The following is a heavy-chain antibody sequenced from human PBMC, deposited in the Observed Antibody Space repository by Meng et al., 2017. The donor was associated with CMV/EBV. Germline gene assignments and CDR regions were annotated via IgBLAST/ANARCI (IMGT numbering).Heavy chain of an antibody. D-gene: IGHD1-20*01. CDR2: IIPIFGTA. V-gene: IGHV1-69*12. Sequence: QVKRVESGAGVNKPGSPVKVSCKASGGTFSSYPISWVRQDPGQGLEWMGGIIPIFGTANYAQKFQGRVTIPADESTSTAYMELGSLRSEDTAVYYCASVTGIGWWYFDLWGRGTLVTVSS. CDR3: ASVTGIGWWYFDL. J-gene: IGHJ2*01. CDR1: GGTFSSYP.